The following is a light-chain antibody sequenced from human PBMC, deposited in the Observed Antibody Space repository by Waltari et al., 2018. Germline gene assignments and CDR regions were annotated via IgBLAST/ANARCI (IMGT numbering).Light chain of an antibody. Sequence: IQVTKSPSSLSASVGDRVTITCQANQDISNFLNWYQQNPGKAPKVLIYDASNLATGVPFRFSGDGSGTDFTFTISSLQPEDIATYYCQQYNNFLVTFGGGTKVEIK. CDR1: QDISNF. CDR3: QQYNNFLVT. V-gene: IGKV1-33*01. CDR2: DAS. J-gene: IGKJ4*01.